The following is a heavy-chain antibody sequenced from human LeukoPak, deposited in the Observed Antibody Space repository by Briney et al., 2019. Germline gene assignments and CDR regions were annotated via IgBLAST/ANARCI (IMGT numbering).Heavy chain of an antibody. D-gene: IGHD6-13*01. CDR1: GFTFSSYW. CDR3: ASGISIAAAGTIA. Sequence: GGSLRLSCVASGFTFSSYWMHWVRQDPRKGLVWVSRINGDGRNINYADSVRGRFTISRDNAKNSLYLQMNSLRAEDTAVYYCASGISIAAAGTIAWGQGTLVTVSS. CDR2: INGDGRNI. J-gene: IGHJ5*02. V-gene: IGHV3-74*01.